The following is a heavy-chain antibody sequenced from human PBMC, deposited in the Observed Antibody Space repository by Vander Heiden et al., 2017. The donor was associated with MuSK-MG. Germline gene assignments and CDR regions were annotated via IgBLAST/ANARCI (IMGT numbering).Heavy chain of an antibody. CDR1: GLSFSSYA. J-gene: IGHJ4*02. D-gene: IGHD3-10*01. CDR2: ITGGGIRT. CDR3: AKDLRSYYGGAFDY. V-gene: IGHV3-23*01. Sequence: EVQLLESGGGLVQPGGSLRLSCAASGLSFSSYAMNWVRQAPGKGLEWVSAITGGGIRTYYTDSVKGRFTISRDISKNTLYLQMNSLRAEDTAVYYCAKDLRSYYGGAFDYWGQGTLVTVSS.